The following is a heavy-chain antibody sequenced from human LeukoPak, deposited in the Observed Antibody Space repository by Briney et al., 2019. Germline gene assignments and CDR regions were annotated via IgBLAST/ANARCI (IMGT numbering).Heavy chain of an antibody. D-gene: IGHD4-23*01. CDR2: INSDGSST. CDR1: GFTFSSYW. CDR3: ARDPYGGNGDY. V-gene: IGHV3-74*01. Sequence: GGSLRLSCAASGFTFSSYWMHWVRQAPGKGLVWVSRINSDGSSTNYADSVKGRFTISRDNAKNTLYLQVNSLRAEDTAVYYCARDPYGGNGDYWGQGTLVTVSS. J-gene: IGHJ4*02.